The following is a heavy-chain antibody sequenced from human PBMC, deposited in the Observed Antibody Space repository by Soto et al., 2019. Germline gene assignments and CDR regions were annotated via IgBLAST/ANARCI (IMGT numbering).Heavy chain of an antibody. J-gene: IGHJ5*02. CDR3: AGGCYCSSTSCSDWFDP. Sequence: SVKVSFQDSGGTFSSYAISWVRQAPGQGLEWMGGIIPILGTANYAQKFQGRVTITADESTSTAYMELSSLRSEDKAVYYCAGGCYCSSTSCSDWFDPWGQGTLVTVSS. D-gene: IGHD2-2*01. CDR2: IIPILGTA. CDR1: GGTFSSYA. V-gene: IGHV1-69*13.